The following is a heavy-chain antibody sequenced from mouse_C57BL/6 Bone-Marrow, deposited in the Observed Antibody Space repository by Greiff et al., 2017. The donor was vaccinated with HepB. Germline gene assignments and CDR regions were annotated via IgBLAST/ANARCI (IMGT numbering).Heavy chain of an antibody. CDR1: GFTFSDYY. CDR3: ARPYYYGSSYWYFDV. J-gene: IGHJ1*03. V-gene: IGHV5-12*01. D-gene: IGHD1-1*01. Sequence: EVQLVESGGGLVQPGGSLKLSCAASGFTFSDYYMYWVRQTPEKRLEWVAYISNGGGSTYYPDTVKGRFTISRDNAKNTLYRQMSRLKSEDTAMYYCARPYYYGSSYWYFDVWGTGTTVTVSS. CDR2: ISNGGGST.